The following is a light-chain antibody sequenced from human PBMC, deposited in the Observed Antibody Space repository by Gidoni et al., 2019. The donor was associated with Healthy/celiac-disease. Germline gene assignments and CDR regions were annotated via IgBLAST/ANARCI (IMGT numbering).Light chain of an antibody. CDR2: AAS. V-gene: IGKV1-39*01. CDR3: QQSYSTPRT. CDR1: QSISSY. J-gene: IGKJ4*01. Sequence: LQMTQSPSSLSASVGDRVTITCRASQSISSYLNWYQQKPGKAPKPLIYAASSLQSGVPSRFSGSGSGTDFTLTISSLQPEDFATYYCQQSYSTPRTFXGXTKVEIK.